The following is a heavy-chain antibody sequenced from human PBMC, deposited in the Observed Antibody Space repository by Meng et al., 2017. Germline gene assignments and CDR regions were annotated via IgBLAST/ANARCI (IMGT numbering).Heavy chain of an antibody. CDR2: LNAGNGDT. CDR1: GYTFTSYA. D-gene: IGHD2-15*01. Sequence: QGQLVQSGAEVKEPGASVKVSCKASGYTFTSYARHWVRQAPGQSLEWMGWLNAGNGDTKYSQKFQGRVTITRDSSASTAYMELSSLRSEDTAVYYCARDSCTGGICYRGSFDYWAQGTLVTVSS. J-gene: IGHJ4*02. V-gene: IGHV1-3*01. CDR3: ARDSCTGGICYRGSFDY.